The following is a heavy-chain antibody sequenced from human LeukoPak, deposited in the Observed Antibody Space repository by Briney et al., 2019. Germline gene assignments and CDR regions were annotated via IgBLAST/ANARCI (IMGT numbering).Heavy chain of an antibody. CDR2: LIPIVDVA. D-gene: IGHD3-3*02. Sequence: ASVKVSCKASGDTFSSYAFNWVRQAPGQRPEWMGRLIPIVDVANYAPKFQVRVTMTADTATSTAYMELTSLRSEDTAVYYCARGGIGLGYWGQGTLVTVSS. V-gene: IGHV1-69*04. CDR3: ARGGIGLGY. J-gene: IGHJ4*02. CDR1: GDTFSSYA.